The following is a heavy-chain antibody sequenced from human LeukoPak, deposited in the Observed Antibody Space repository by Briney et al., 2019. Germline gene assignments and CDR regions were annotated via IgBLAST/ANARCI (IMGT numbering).Heavy chain of an antibody. V-gene: IGHV3-30-3*01. Sequence: PGGSLRLSCAASGFTFSSYAMHWVRQAPGKGLEWVAVISYDGSNKYYADSVKGRFTISRDNSKNTLYLQMNSLRAEDTAVYYCARDHFAGITIFGVVRYYYGMDVWGQGTTVTVSS. CDR1: GFTFSSYA. CDR2: ISYDGSNK. J-gene: IGHJ6*02. D-gene: IGHD3-3*01. CDR3: ARDHFAGITIFGVVRYYYGMDV.